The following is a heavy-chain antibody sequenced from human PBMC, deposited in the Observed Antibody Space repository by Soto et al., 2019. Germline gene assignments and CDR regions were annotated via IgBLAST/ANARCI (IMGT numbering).Heavy chain of an antibody. D-gene: IGHD3-10*01. CDR1: GYTFTGYY. CDR2: INPNSGGT. V-gene: IGHV1-2*02. Sequence: ASVKNSCKTSGYTFTGYYMHWVRQAPGQGLEWMGCINPNSGGTEFAQKFQGRVTVTRDTSISTVYMEMNRLRSDDTGVYYCARDFPTRCYGVDVWGQGTAVTVSS. CDR3: ARDFPTRCYGVDV. J-gene: IGHJ6*02.